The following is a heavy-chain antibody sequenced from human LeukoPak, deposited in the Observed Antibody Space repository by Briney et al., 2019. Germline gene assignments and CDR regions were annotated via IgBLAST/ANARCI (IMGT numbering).Heavy chain of an antibody. CDR3: ARHTGSDVLLWYYDY. V-gene: IGHV5-51*01. CDR1: GYSFTSYW. D-gene: IGHD3-10*01. J-gene: IGHJ4*02. CDR2: IYPGDSDT. Sequence: GESLKISCKGSGYSFTSYWIGWVRQIPGKGLEWMGIIYPGDSDTRYSPSFQGQVTISADKSISTAYLQWSSLKASDTAMYYCARHTGSDVLLWYYDYWGQGTLVTVSS.